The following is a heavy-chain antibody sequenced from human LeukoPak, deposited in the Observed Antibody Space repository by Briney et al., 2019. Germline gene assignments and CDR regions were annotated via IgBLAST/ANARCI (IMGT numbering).Heavy chain of an antibody. CDR1: GFAFSSYA. Sequence: GGSLRLSCAASGFAFSSYAMSWVRQAPGKGLEWVSAISGSGGSTYYADSVKGRFTISRDNSKNTLYLQMNSLRAEDTAVYYCAKKGYYDGSGYYMYYFDHWGQGTLVTVSS. V-gene: IGHV3-23*01. CDR2: ISGSGGST. D-gene: IGHD3-22*01. CDR3: AKKGYYDGSGYYMYYFDH. J-gene: IGHJ4*02.